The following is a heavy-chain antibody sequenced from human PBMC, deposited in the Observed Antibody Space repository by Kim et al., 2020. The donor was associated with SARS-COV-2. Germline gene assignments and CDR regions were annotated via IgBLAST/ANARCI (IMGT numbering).Heavy chain of an antibody. Sequence: GGSLRLSCAASGFTFSSYGMHWVRQAPGKGLEWVAVISHDGSNKYYADSVKGRFTISRDNSKNTLYLQMNSLRAEDTAVYYCAKDQADYDSSGYYYGGHYFDYWGQGTLVTVSS. J-gene: IGHJ4*02. CDR1: GFTFSSYG. CDR2: ISHDGSNK. V-gene: IGHV3-30*18. CDR3: AKDQADYDSSGYYYGGHYFDY. D-gene: IGHD3-22*01.